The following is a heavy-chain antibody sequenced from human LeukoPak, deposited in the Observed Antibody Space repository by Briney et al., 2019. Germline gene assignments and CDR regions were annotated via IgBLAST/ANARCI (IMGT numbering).Heavy chain of an antibody. V-gene: IGHV3-74*01. D-gene: IGHD1-26*01. CDR2: INPDGSTT. CDR1: GFTFTSNW. J-gene: IGHJ6*03. CDR3: ARLSGWEPAGDYYYYYMDV. Sequence: GGSLRLSCAASGFTFTSNWMHWVRQAPGKGLVWVSRINPDGSTTNYADSVKGRFTISRDNAKNSLYLQMNSLRAEDTAVYYCARLSGWEPAGDYYYYYMDVWGKGTTVTVSS.